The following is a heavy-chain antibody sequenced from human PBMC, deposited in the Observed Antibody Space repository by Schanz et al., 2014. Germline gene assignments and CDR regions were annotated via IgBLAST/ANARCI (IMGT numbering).Heavy chain of an antibody. Sequence: QAQLMQSGPELKRPGASVKVSCTASGYTLKNYGISWVRQAPGLGLEWMGWISDYNGKTNYAQKFQGRVTMTRDTSTSTVYMELSSLRSEDTAVYYCARDGVDAAAGGNYWGQGTLVTVSS. CDR2: ISDYNGKT. CDR3: ARDGVDAAAGGNY. J-gene: IGHJ4*02. D-gene: IGHD6-13*01. V-gene: IGHV1-18*01. CDR1: GYTLKNYG.